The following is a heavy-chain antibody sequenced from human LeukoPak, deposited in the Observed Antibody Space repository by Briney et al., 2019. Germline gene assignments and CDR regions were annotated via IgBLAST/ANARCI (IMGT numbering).Heavy chain of an antibody. V-gene: IGHV3-23*01. CDR3: ARQLGYCSDGNCYFDY. Sequence: HPGGSLRLSCAASGFTFSSYAMSWVRQAPGKGLEWVSAISGSGGSTYYADSVKGRFTISRDSSKNTLYLQMNSLRAEDTAVYFCARQLGYCSDGNCYFDYWGQGTLVTVS. D-gene: IGHD2-15*01. CDR1: GFTFSSYA. J-gene: IGHJ4*02. CDR2: ISGSGGST.